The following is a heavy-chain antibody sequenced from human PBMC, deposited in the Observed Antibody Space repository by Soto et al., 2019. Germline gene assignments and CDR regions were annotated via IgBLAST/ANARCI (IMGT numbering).Heavy chain of an antibody. V-gene: IGHV3-53*01. CDR1: GFTASSNY. Sequence: PGGSLRLSCAASGFTASSNYMSWVRQAPGKGLEWVSVIYSGGITFYADSVKGRFTISRDNSKNTLYLQMNNLRGEDTAVYYCVRDFGSSSEGGMDVWGQGTTVTVSS. D-gene: IGHD6-6*01. J-gene: IGHJ6*02. CDR3: VRDFGSSSEGGMDV. CDR2: IYSGGIT.